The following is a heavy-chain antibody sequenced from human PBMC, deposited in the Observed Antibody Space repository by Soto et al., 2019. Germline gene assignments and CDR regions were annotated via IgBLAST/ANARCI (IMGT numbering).Heavy chain of an antibody. D-gene: IGHD2-15*01. J-gene: IGHJ3*01. Sequence: QVQMVESGGGVVQPGRSLRLSCVVSGFIFNNHAMHWVRQAPGTGIEWVAVISGDTKRKYYADSVKGRITIARDNSKKILYLQMTSLSDDDTADYYWARDIYADGTVGTPAVWSQGTMLIVSS. V-gene: IGHV3-30*01. CDR3: ARDIYADGTVGTPAV. CDR2: ISGDTKRK. CDR1: GFIFNNHA.